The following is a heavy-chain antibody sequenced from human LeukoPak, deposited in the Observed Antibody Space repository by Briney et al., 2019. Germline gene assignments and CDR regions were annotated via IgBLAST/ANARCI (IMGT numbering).Heavy chain of an antibody. CDR1: GYTFTSYA. CDR2: ISAYNGNT. CDR3: ARDHRLGVMVAYGMDV. V-gene: IGHV1-18*01. J-gene: IGHJ6*02. D-gene: IGHD2-15*01. Sequence: ASVKVSCKASGYTFTSYAISWVRQAPGQGLEWMGWISAYNGNTNYAQKFQGRVTMTTDTSTSTAYMELRSLRSDDTAVYYCARDHRLGVMVAYGMDVWGQGTTVTVSS.